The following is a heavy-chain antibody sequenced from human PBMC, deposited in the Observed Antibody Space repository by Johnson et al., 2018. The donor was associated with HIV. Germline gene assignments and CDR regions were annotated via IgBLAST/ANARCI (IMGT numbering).Heavy chain of an antibody. D-gene: IGHD3-3*01. J-gene: IGHJ3*02. V-gene: IGHV3-23*04. Sequence: MQLVESGGGLVQPGGSLRLSCAASGFTFSSYAMSWVRQAPGKGLEWVSAISGSGGSTYYADSVKGRFTISRDNSKNTLYLQMNSLRAEDTAVYYCAKDPPPNYNFWSGYPRSDAFDIWGQGTMVTVSS. CDR2: ISGSGGST. CDR3: AKDPPPNYNFWSGYPRSDAFDI. CDR1: GFTFSSYA.